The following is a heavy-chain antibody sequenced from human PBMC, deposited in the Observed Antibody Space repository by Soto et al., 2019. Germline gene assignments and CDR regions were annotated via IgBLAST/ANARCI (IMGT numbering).Heavy chain of an antibody. CDR1: GFTFSSYG. Sequence: QVQLVESGGGVVQPGRSLRLSCAASGFTFSSYGMHWVRQAPGKGLEWVAVISYDGSNKYYADSVKGRFTISRDNSKNTLYLQMNSLRAEDTAVYYCAKDVDTAMFPAEALFDYWGQGTLVTVSS. CDR3: AKDVDTAMFPAEALFDY. CDR2: ISYDGSNK. J-gene: IGHJ4*02. D-gene: IGHD5-18*01. V-gene: IGHV3-30*18.